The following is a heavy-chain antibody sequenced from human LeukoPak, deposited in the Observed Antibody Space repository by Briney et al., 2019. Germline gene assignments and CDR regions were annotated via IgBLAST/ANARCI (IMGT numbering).Heavy chain of an antibody. D-gene: IGHD3-22*01. CDR2: IYWDDDR. CDR1: GFSLNTRGVG. CDR3: AHRKNYYDSSVFDN. J-gene: IGHJ4*02. Sequence: SGPTLVNPTQTLTLTCTFSGFSLNTRGVGVGWIRQPPGRAMEWLALIYWDDDRRYSPSLKSRLTITKDTSKNQVVLTMTNMDPVDTATYFCAHRKNYYDSSVFDNWGQGTLVTVSS. V-gene: IGHV2-5*02.